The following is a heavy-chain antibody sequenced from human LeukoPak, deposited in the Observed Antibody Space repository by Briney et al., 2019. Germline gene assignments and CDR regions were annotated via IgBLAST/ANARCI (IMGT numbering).Heavy chain of an antibody. V-gene: IGHV1-18*01. CDR1: GYTFTSYG. CDR3: ASSRNGMVDYYYGMDV. J-gene: IGHJ6*02. CDR2: ISAYNGNT. D-gene: IGHD2-8*01. Sequence: ASVKVSCKASGYTFTSYGISWVRQAPGQGLEWMGWISAYNGNTNYAQKLQGRVTMTTDTSTSTAYMELRSLRSDDTAVYYCASSRNGMVDYYYGMDVWGQGTTVTVSS.